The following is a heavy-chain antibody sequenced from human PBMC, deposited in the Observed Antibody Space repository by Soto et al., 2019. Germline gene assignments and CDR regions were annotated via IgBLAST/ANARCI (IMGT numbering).Heavy chain of an antibody. V-gene: IGHV1-18*01. J-gene: IGHJ4*02. CDR1: GYTFTSYG. D-gene: IGHD3-16*01. CDR2: ISAYNGNT. CDR3: AGARPRRAYVTPVKFDY. Sequence: GPSVKVSCKASGYTFTSYGISWVRQAPGQGLEWMGWISAYNGNTNYAQKLQGRVTMTTDTSTSTAYMELRSLRSDDTAVYYCAGARPRRAYVTPVKFDYWGQGTLVTVSS.